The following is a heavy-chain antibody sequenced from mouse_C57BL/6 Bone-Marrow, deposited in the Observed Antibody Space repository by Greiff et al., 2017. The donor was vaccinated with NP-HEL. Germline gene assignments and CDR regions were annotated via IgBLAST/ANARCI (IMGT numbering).Heavy chain of an antibody. CDR2: IYPGSGST. CDR1: GYTFTSYW. J-gene: IGHJ4*01. V-gene: IGHV1-55*01. CDR3: ARPPYPYYAMDY. Sequence: VKLQQPGAELVKPGASVKMSCKASGYTFTSYWITWVKQRPGQGLEWIGDIYPGSGSTNYNEKFKSKATLTVDTSSSTAYMQLSSLTSEDSAVYYCARPPYPYYAMDYWGQGTSVTVSS.